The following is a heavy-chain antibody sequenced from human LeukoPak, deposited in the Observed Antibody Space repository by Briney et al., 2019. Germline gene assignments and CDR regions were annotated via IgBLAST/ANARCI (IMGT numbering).Heavy chain of an antibody. CDR1: GYTLTELS. Sequence: ASVKVSCKVSGYTLTELSMHWVRQAPGKGLEWMGGFDPEDGETIYAQKFQGRVTMTEDTSTDTAYMELSSLRSEDTAVYYCASHSAAAGTRASWGQGTLVTVSS. CDR3: ASHSAAAGTRAS. V-gene: IGHV1-24*01. CDR2: FDPEDGET. D-gene: IGHD6-13*01. J-gene: IGHJ5*02.